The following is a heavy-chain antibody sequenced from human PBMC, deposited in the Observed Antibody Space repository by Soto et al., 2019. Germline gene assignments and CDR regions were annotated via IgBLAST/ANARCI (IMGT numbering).Heavy chain of an antibody. CDR1: GFNFGSYS. CDR3: AKGVGAARPIHYGMDV. J-gene: IGHJ6*02. Sequence: GGSLRLSCAPSGFNFGSYSMLCVRQAPGKGLKCVSSISSKSHYIHYADSLEGRLIISRDNAKNSLHLQMNSLRDEDTAIYYCAKGVGAARPIHYGMDVWGQGTTVTSP. CDR2: ISSKSHYI. D-gene: IGHD6-6*01. V-gene: IGHV3-21*01.